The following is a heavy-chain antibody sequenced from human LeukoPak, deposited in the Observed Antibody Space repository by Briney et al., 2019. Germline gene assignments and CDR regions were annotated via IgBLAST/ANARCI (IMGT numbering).Heavy chain of an antibody. J-gene: IGHJ4*02. V-gene: IGHV1-2*02. CDR1: GYTFTAYY. Sequence: GASVKVSCKASGYTFTAYYMHWVRQAPGQGLEILGWFHPNSGVTNYAQKFQGRVTMTSDTSISTAYMELSSLTTDDTAVYYCARIPTGVAGTVDSWGQGTLVTVSS. CDR2: FHPNSGVT. D-gene: IGHD6-19*01. CDR3: ARIPTGVAGTVDS.